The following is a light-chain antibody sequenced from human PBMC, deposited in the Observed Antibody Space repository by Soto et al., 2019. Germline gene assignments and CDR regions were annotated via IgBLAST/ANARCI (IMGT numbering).Light chain of an antibody. CDR1: QSIGLA. CDR3: QQRTDRPPWK. V-gene: IGKV3-11*01. J-gene: IGKJ1*01. CDR2: DAS. Sequence: EIVLTQSPATLSLSPGERATLSFSASQSIGLAIAWYQHKPGQAPRLLIFDASQRATGIPARFRGSGSGTDFTLSISSLEPEDFAVYYCQQRTDRPPWKCGQGTKGDI.